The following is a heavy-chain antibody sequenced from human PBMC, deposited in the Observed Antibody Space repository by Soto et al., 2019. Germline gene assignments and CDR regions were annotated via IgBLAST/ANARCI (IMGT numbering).Heavy chain of an antibody. J-gene: IGHJ5*02. CDR3: ARDIVLMVYARRIGWFDP. D-gene: IGHD2-8*01. V-gene: IGHV4-34*01. Sequence: LSLTCAVYGGSFRGYYWSWIRQPPGKGLEWIGEINHSGSTNYNPSLKSRVTISVDTSKNQFSLKLSSVTAADTAVYYCARDIVLMVYARRIGWFDPWGQGTLVTGS. CDR1: GGSFRGYY. CDR2: INHSGST.